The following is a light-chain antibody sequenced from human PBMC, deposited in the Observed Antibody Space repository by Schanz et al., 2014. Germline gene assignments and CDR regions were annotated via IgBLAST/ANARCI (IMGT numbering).Light chain of an antibody. CDR1: SSDVGGYNS. V-gene: IGLV2-14*01. CDR2: DVR. CDR3: SSYAGSNNLI. Sequence: QSALTQPASVSGSPGQSITISCTGTSSDVGGYNSVSWYQQHPGKAPKLMIYDVRNRPSGVSNRFSGSKSGNTASLTISGLQAEDEADYYCSSYAGSNNLIFGGGTKLTVL. J-gene: IGLJ2*01.